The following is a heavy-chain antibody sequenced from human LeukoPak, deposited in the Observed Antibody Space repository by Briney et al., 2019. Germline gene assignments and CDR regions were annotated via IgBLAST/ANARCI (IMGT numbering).Heavy chain of an antibody. J-gene: IGHJ4*02. CDR1: GYTFTSYG. V-gene: IGHV1-18*01. CDR2: ISGYNGNT. Sequence: ASVKVSCKASGYTFTSYGISWVRQAPGQGLEWMGWISGYNGNTNYAQKLQGRVTMTTDTSTSTAYMELRRLISDDTAIYYCARQVDKTMALPDYWGQGTLVTVSS. CDR3: ARQVDKTMALPDY. D-gene: IGHD5-18*01.